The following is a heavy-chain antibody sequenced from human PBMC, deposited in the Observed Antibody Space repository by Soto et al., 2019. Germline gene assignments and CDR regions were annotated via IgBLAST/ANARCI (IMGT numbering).Heavy chain of an antibody. D-gene: IGHD3-10*01. CDR1: GYNFTDFS. V-gene: IGHV1-18*01. CDR3: ARKVLLCDF. CDR2: VSPYYGNT. Sequence: QIQLVQSRPEVTKPAASLKVSCKTSGYNFTDFSITWVRQAPGQGLEWMGWVSPYYGNTKYTEKFQDRVTMTADTSTNPIYLELRTLTSDDTAIYYCARKVLLCDFWGQGTLVTISS. J-gene: IGHJ4*02.